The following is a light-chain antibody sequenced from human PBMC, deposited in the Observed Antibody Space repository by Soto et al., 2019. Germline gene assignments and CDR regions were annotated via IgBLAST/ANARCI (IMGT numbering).Light chain of an antibody. J-gene: IGKJ1*01. CDR2: DAS. CDR1: QSISSW. Sequence: DIQMTQSPSTLSASVGDRVTSTCRASQSISSWLAWYQQKPGKAPKLLIYDASSLESGVPSRFSGSGSGTEFTLTISSLQPDDFATYYCQQYNSYPWTVGQGTKVEIQ. CDR3: QQYNSYPWT. V-gene: IGKV1-5*01.